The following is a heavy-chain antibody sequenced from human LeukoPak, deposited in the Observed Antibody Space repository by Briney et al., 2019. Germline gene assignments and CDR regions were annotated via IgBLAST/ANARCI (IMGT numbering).Heavy chain of an antibody. J-gene: IGHJ4*02. CDR2: ISWNSGSI. Sequence: GGSLRLSCAASGFTFDDYAMHWVRQAPGKGLEWVSGISWNSGSIGYADSVKGRFTISRDNAKNSLYLQMNSLRAEDTALYYCAKDERSSSSLAFDYWGQGTLVTVSS. CDR1: GFTFDDYA. CDR3: AKDERSSSSLAFDY. V-gene: IGHV3-9*01. D-gene: IGHD6-6*01.